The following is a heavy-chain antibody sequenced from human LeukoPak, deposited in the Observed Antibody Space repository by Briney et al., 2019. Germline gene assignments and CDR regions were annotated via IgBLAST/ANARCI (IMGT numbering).Heavy chain of an antibody. V-gene: IGHV3-48*01. D-gene: IGHD3-22*01. J-gene: IGHJ4*02. CDR3: AGGPSGITMIVGDFDY. Sequence: GGSLRLSCAASGFTFSSYSMNWVRQAPGKGLEWVSYISSSSSTIYYADSVKGRFTISRDNAKNSLYLQMNSLRAEDTAVYYCAGGPSGITMIVGDFDYWGQGTLVTVSS. CDR1: GFTFSSYS. CDR2: ISSSSSTI.